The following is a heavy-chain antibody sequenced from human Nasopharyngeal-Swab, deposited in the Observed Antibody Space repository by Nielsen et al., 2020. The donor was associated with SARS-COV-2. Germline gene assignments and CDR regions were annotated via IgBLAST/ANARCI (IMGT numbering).Heavy chain of an antibody. CDR1: GGSISSGSYY. CDR3: AKKDKLQHLDAFDI. D-gene: IGHD6-13*01. Sequence: SETLSLTCTVSGGSISSGSYYWSWIRQSAGKGLEWIGRILTNGSTNYNPSLKSRITISVDTSKNQFSLRLSSVTAADTAVYYCAKKDKLQHLDAFDIWGQGTVVTVSS. V-gene: IGHV4-61*02. J-gene: IGHJ3*02. CDR2: ILTNGST.